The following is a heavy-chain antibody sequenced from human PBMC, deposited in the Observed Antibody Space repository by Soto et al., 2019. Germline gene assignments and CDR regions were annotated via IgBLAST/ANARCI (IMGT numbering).Heavy chain of an antibody. Sequence: PGESLKISCKGSGYSFTSYWIGWVRQMPGKGLEWMGIIYPGDSDTRYSPSFQGQVTISRDNAKNSLYLQMNSLRAEDTTVYYCASMSVRYSYAIGSDYWGQGTLVTVSS. V-gene: IGHV5-51*01. CDR3: ASMSVRYSYAIGSDY. D-gene: IGHD5-18*01. J-gene: IGHJ4*02. CDR2: IYPGDSDT. CDR1: GYSFTSYW.